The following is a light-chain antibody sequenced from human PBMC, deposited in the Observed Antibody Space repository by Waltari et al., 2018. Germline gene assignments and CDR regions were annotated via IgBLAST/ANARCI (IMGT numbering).Light chain of an antibody. CDR1: QDVNDY. CDR2: DAS. Sequence: EIVLTQSPATLSLSPGQRAALSCRARQDVNDYLAWYQQKPGQPPRLLIYDASKRATGIPARFSGSGSGTDFTLTISTLEPEDFGVYYCQQRYAFGGGTKVEI. CDR3: QQRYA. J-gene: IGKJ4*01. V-gene: IGKV3-11*01.